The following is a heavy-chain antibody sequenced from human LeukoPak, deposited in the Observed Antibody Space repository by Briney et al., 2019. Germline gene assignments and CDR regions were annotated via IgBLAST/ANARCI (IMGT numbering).Heavy chain of an antibody. CDR1: SGSISSTPHY. D-gene: IGHD2-2*01. CDR2: ISSAGHT. J-gene: IGHJ4*02. Sequence: PSETLSLTCTVSSGSISSTPHYWGWIRQPAGKGLEWMGRISSAGHTNYSPFLKGRVLLSVDTSRNQFSLKLTSVTAGDTAVYYCAGDDCSSSSCYLFHWGQGTLVTVSS. CDR3: AGDDCSSSSCYLFH. V-gene: IGHV4-61*02.